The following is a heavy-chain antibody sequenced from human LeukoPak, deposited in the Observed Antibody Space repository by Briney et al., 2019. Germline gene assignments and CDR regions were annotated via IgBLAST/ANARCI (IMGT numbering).Heavy chain of an antibody. CDR2: ISGSGAST. V-gene: IGHV3-23*01. J-gene: IGHJ4*02. D-gene: IGHD1-26*01. CDR1: GFTLSTNA. CDR3: AKAPLRTIVGAYFDY. Sequence: GGSLRLSCLTSGFTLSTNAMSWVRQAPGKGLEWISGISGSGASTYYADSVKGRFTISRDDSRNTLYLQMNSLRGDDTAVYYCAKAPLRTIVGAYFDYWGQGTLVTVSS.